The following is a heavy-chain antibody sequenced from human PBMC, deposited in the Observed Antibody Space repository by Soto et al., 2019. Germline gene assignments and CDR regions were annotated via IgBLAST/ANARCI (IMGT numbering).Heavy chain of an antibody. Sequence: EVYLAQSGAEVKKPGESLKISCKGSGYNFNRYWIGWVHQMPGKGLEWMGVIYPGDSDTRYSPSLQGQVTISADKSSSAAYLQWSSLQASDTATYYCARSLVNGTYEAFDIWGQGTMVTVSS. CDR3: ARSLVNGTYEAFDI. CDR1: GYNFNRYW. CDR2: IYPGDSDT. J-gene: IGHJ3*02. V-gene: IGHV5-51*03. D-gene: IGHD6-13*01.